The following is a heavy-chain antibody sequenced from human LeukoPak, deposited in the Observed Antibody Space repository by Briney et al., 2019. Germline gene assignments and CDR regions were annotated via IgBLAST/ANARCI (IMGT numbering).Heavy chain of an antibody. V-gene: IGHV1-18*04. J-gene: IGHJ5*02. D-gene: IGHD6-13*01. CDR1: GYTFTSYG. CDR2: ISAYNGNT. CDR3: ARALLYSSSWYIWFDP. Sequence: ASVKVSCKASGYTFTSYGISWVRQAPGQGLEWMGWISAYNGNTNYAQKLQGRVTMTTDTSTSTAYMELRSLRSDDTAVYYCARALLYSSSWYIWFDPWGQGTLVTVSS.